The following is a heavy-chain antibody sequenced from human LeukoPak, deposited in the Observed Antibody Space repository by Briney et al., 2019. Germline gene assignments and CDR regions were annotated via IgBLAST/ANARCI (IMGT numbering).Heavy chain of an antibody. CDR1: GFTFDDYG. J-gene: IGHJ4*02. CDR3: ARASGSYPHARFDY. CDR2: INWNGGST. D-gene: IGHD1-26*01. Sequence: PGGSLRLSCAASGFTFDDYGMSWVRQAPGKGLEWVSGINWNGGSTGYADSVKGRFTISRDNAKNSLYLQMNSLRAEDTALYYCARASGSYPHARFDYWGQGTLVTVSS. V-gene: IGHV3-20*04.